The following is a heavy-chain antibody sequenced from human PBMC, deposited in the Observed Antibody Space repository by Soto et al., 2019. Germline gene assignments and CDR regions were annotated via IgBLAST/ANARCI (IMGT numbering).Heavy chain of an antibody. Sequence: SETLSLTCTVSGGSISSSSYYWGWIRQPPGKGLEWIGSIYYSGSTYCNPSLKSRVTISVDTSKNQFSLKLSSVTAADTAVYYCARLEEHYYYGMDVWGQGTTVTVSS. D-gene: IGHD1-1*01. CDR1: GGSISSSSYY. CDR3: ARLEEHYYYGMDV. CDR2: IYYSGST. V-gene: IGHV4-39*01. J-gene: IGHJ6*02.